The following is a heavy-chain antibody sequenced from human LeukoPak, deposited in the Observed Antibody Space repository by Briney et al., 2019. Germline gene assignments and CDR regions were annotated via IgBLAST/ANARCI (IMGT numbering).Heavy chain of an antibody. CDR1: DGSLSGYY. CDR2: IDHSGNT. V-gene: IGHV4-34*01. Sequence: PSETLSLTCAVYDGSLSGYYWTWIRQPPGKGLEWIGEIDHSGNTNYNPSLKSRVTISVDTSKNQFSLKLSSVTAADTAVYYCARHKEVLLWFGELSGTWFDPWGQGTLVTVSS. J-gene: IGHJ5*02. CDR3: ARHKEVLLWFGELSGTWFDP. D-gene: IGHD3-10*01.